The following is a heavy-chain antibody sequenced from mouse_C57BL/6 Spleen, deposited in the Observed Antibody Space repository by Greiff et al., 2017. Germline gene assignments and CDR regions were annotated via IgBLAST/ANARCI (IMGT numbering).Heavy chain of an antibody. V-gene: IGHV1-62-2*01. CDR3: ARHEELGYAMDY. CDR2: FYPGSGSI. Sequence: QVQLKESGAELVKPGASVKLSCKASGYTFTEYTIHWVKQRSGQGLEWIGWFYPGSGSIKYNEKFKDKATLTADKSSSTVYMELSRLTSEDSAVFCCARHEELGYAMDYWGQGTSVTVSS. CDR1: GYTFTEYT. D-gene: IGHD4-1*01. J-gene: IGHJ4*01.